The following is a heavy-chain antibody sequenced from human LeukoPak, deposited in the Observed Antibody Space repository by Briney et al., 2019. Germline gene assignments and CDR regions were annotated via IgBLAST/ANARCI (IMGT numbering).Heavy chain of an antibody. CDR1: GGSISGSNW. Sequence: PSETLSLTCAVSGGSISGSNWWSWVRQPPGKGLEWIGEIYHSGSTNYNPSLKSRVTISIDKSKNQISLKLSSVTAADTAVYYCARANDYSNQYYYYGMDVWGQGTTVTVSS. CDR2: IYHSGST. V-gene: IGHV4-4*02. J-gene: IGHJ6*02. D-gene: IGHD4-4*01. CDR3: ARANDYSNQYYYYGMDV.